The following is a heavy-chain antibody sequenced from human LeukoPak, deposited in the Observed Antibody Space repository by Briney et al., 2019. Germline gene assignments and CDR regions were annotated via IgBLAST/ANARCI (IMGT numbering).Heavy chain of an antibody. V-gene: IGHV3-21*01. J-gene: IGHJ6*02. Sequence: GGSLRLSCAASGFTFSSYSMNWVRQAPGEGLEWVSSISSSSSYIYYADSVKGRFTISRGNAKNSLYLQMNSLRAEDTAVYYCARDLEPTIVVVPAATGDYGMDVWGQGTTVTVSS. CDR2: ISSSSSYI. D-gene: IGHD2-2*01. CDR1: GFTFSSYS. CDR3: ARDLEPTIVVVPAATGDYGMDV.